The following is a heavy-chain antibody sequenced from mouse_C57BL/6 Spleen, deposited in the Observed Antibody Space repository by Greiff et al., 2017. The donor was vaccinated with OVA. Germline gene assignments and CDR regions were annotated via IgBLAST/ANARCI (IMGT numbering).Heavy chain of an antibody. CDR2: ISPGSGGI. CDR1: GFAFSNYG. Sequence: VQLQQSGAGLVRPGTSVKVSCAASGFAFSNYGIEWVRQRPGQGLEWIGEISPGSGGINYDDTFKGKATLTADKASSTAYMQLSSLRSEDTAVYFCAGHLFAYWGQGTLVTVSA. CDR3: AGHLFAY. J-gene: IGHJ3*01. V-gene: IGHV1-54*01.